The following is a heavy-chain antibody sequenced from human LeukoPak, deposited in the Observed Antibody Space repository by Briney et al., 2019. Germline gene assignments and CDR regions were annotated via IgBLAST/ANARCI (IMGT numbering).Heavy chain of an antibody. D-gene: IGHD5/OR15-5a*01. Sequence: SETLSLTCTVSGGSISSYYWSWIRQPPGKGLEWIGYIYYSGSTNYNPSLKSRVTISVDTSKNHFSLNLNSVTAADTAVYYCVRDLGEFRVYGVFFDYWGQGTLVTVSS. V-gene: IGHV4-59*12. CDR1: GGSISSYY. CDR3: VRDLGEFRVYGVFFDY. CDR2: IYYSGST. J-gene: IGHJ4*02.